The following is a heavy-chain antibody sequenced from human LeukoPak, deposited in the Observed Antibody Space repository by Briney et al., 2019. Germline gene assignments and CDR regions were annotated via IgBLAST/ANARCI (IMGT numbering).Heavy chain of an antibody. CDR2: INHSGGT. V-gene: IGHV4-34*01. CDR1: GGSFSGYY. J-gene: IGHJ6*03. CDR3: ARGHPVTIFGVVIKRYYYYMDV. Sequence: PSETLSLTCAVYGGSFSGYYWSWIRQPPGKGLEWIGEINHSGGTNYNPSLKSRVTISVDTSKNQFSLKLSSVTAADTAVYYCARGHPVTIFGVVIKRYYYYMDVWGKGTTVTVSS. D-gene: IGHD3-3*01.